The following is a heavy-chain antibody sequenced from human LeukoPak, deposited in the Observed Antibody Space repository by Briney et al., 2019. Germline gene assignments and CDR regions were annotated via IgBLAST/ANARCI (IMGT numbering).Heavy chain of an antibody. D-gene: IGHD3-9*01. V-gene: IGHV2-5*02. CDR1: GFSLSTSGVG. Sequence: SGPTLVNPTQTLTLTCTFSGFSLSTSGVGVGWIHQPPGKALEWLALIYWDDDKRYSPSLKSRLTITKDTSKNQVVLTMTNMDPVDTATYYCAHIVLYYDILTGYYKKGFDYWGQGTLVTVSS. J-gene: IGHJ4*02. CDR2: IYWDDDK. CDR3: AHIVLYYDILTGYYKKGFDY.